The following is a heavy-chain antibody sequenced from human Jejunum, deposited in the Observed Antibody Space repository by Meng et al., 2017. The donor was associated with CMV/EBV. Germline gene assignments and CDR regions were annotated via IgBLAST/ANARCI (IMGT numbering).Heavy chain of an antibody. J-gene: IGHJ4*02. V-gene: IGHV3-23*01. Sequence: SCSASGFPFRSPSMSWVRQPPGKGLKWVASITGSGGNTYYADSVKGRFTISRDNSKNTLYLQMNSLRADDTAVYYCARLSDSWGQGTLVTVSS. CDR2: ITGSGGNT. CDR1: GFPFRSPS. D-gene: IGHD2-15*01. CDR3: ARLSDS.